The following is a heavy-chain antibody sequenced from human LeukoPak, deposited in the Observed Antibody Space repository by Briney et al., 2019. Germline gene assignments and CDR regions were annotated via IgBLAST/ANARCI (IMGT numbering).Heavy chain of an antibody. CDR3: ARHLFSMGDIDWFDP. J-gene: IGHJ5*02. V-gene: IGHV4-59*08. D-gene: IGHD2-15*01. CDR1: GGSISSYY. CDR2: IYYSGST. Sequence: SETLSLTCTVSGGSISSYYWSWIGRPPGKGLEWIGYIYYSGSTNYNPSLKRRVTISVDTSKNQFSLKLSSVTAADPAVYYCARHLFSMGDIDWFDPWGQGTLVTVSS.